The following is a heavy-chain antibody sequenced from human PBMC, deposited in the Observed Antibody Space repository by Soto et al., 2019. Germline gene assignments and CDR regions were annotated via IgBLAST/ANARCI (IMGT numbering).Heavy chain of an antibody. V-gene: IGHV4-34*01. CDR2: INHSGVT. CDR3: ARGGIKHFPPSGY. CDR1: GASFSGYY. J-gene: IGHJ4*02. D-gene: IGHD3-3*02. Sequence: QVQLQQWGAGLLKPSETLSLTCAVYGASFSGYYWSWVRQPPGKGLEWIGEINHSGVTNYNPSLESRLSIVVGTFKDQFSLKLRSVTASDTAVDYCARGGIKHFPPSGYWGRGTLVTVSS.